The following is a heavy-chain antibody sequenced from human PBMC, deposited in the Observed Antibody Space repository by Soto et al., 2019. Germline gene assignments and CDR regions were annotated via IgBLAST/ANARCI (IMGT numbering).Heavy chain of an antibody. CDR3: ATGPTQCPKLFGT. V-gene: IGHV3-33*01. D-gene: IGHD3-16*01. Sequence: EGSLRRSCAPSGFTFSSYGMHWVRQAPGKGLERVAVIWYDGSNKYYAASVKGRFTISRDNSKNTLYLQMNSLRAENTAVYYGATGPTQCPKLFGTWGQETLVAVSS. J-gene: IGHJ5*02. CDR1: GFTFSSYG. CDR2: IWYDGSNK.